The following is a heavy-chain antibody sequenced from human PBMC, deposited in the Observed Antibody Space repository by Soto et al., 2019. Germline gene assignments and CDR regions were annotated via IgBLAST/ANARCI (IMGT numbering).Heavy chain of an antibody. Sequence: QVQLVESGGGVVQPGTSLRLSCAASGFTFSDYIMHWVRQAPGRGLEWVAIISSDGRIEYYTDPVKGRFTISRDNSKNTLYLQMSVLRVEDTAVYYCARARYQPLPDYWGQGTLVTVSS. CDR3: ARARYQPLPDY. CDR2: ISSDGRIE. V-gene: IGHV3-30*04. CDR1: GFTFSDYI. J-gene: IGHJ4*02. D-gene: IGHD2-2*01.